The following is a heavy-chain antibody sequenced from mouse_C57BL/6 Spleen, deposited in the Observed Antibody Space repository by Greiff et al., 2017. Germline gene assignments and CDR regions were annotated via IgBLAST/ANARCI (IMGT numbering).Heavy chain of an antibody. V-gene: IGHV1-59*01. Sequence: VQLQQPGAELVRPGTSVKLSCKASGYTFTSYWMHWVKQRPGQGLEWIGVIDPSDSYTNYNQKFKGKATLTVDTSSRTAYMQLSSLTSEDSAVYYCARGGTLMDYWGQGTSVTVSS. J-gene: IGHJ4*01. CDR3: ARGGTLMDY. CDR2: IDPSDSYT. D-gene: IGHD2-14*01. CDR1: GYTFTSYW.